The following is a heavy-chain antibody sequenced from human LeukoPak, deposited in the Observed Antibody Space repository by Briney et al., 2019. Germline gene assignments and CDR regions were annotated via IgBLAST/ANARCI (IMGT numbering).Heavy chain of an antibody. CDR3: ARDGFTMVRGVIGVPGLLDY. CDR1: GFTFSSYA. J-gene: IGHJ4*02. Sequence: PGGSLRLSCAASGFTFSSYAMHWVRQAPGKGLEWVAVISYDGSNKYYADSVKGRFTISRDNSKNTLYLQMNSLRAEDTAVYYCARDGFTMVRGVIGVPGLLDYWGQETLVTVSS. V-gene: IGHV3-30*04. D-gene: IGHD3-10*01. CDR2: ISYDGSNK.